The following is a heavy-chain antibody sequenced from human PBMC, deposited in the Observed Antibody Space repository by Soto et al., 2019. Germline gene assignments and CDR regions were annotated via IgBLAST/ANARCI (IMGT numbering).Heavy chain of an antibody. CDR1: GYNFSNYW. V-gene: IGHV5-51*01. CDR2: IYIADSDT. Sequence: PGASLKISCKASGYNFSNYWLAWVRPMPGKGLELLRLIYIADSDTRYSTSFQGQVTFSADNFITTAYLHCSNLKASDTAMYYCARFLNDYGTYTAFDSGGKGTRVTV. D-gene: IGHD4-17*01. J-gene: IGHJ4*02. CDR3: ARFLNDYGTYTAFDS.